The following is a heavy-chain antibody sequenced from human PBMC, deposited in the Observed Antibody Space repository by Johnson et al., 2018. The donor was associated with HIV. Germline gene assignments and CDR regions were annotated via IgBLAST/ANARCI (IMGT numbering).Heavy chain of an antibody. J-gene: IGHJ3*02. Sequence: VQLVESGGGLVQPGGSLRLSCAASGFTFSSYDMHWVRQATGKGLEWVSAIGTAGDTYYPGSVKGRFTISRDNSKNTLYLQMNSLRAEDTAVFYCARAYKGAFEIWGQGTMVTVSS. CDR1: GFTFSSYD. CDR2: IGTAGDT. D-gene: IGHD5-24*01. CDR3: ARAYKGAFEI. V-gene: IGHV3-13*01.